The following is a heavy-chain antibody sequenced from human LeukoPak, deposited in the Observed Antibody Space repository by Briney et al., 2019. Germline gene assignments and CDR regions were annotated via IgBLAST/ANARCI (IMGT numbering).Heavy chain of an antibody. Sequence: GASVKVSCTASGYTFTSYAMHWVRQAPGQRLEWMGWINAGNGNTKYSHTFQGRVTITRDTSASTAYMELSSLRSEDTAVYYCARYFRVLRYFDWLIKPAYFDYWGQGTLVTVSS. J-gene: IGHJ4*02. V-gene: IGHV1-3*01. CDR2: INAGNGNT. CDR3: ARYFRVLRYFDWLIKPAYFDY. D-gene: IGHD3-9*01. CDR1: GYTFTSYA.